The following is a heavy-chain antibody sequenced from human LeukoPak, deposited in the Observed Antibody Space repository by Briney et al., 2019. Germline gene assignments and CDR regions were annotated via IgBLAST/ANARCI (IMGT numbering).Heavy chain of an antibody. V-gene: IGHV3-30*03. CDR2: ISYDGSNK. D-gene: IGHD1-14*01. CDR1: GFTFSSYG. Sequence: GGSLRLSCAASGFTFSSYGMHWVRQAPGKGLEWVAVISYDGSNKYYADSVKGRFTISRDNSKNTLYLQMNSLRAGDTAVYYCALGGNSPGPNHFDYWGQGTLVTVSS. J-gene: IGHJ4*02. CDR3: ALGGNSPGPNHFDY.